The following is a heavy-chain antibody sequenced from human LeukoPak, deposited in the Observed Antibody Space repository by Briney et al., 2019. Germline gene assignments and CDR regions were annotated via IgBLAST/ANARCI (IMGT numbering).Heavy chain of an antibody. D-gene: IGHD2-21*02. CDR3: TRDQRLLN. Sequence: GGSLRLSCAASGFTFSSYSMNWVRQAPGKGLEWVSSISSSSSDIYYADSVKGRFTISRDDDKNSLYLHMNSLRAEDTAVYYCTRDQRLLNWGQGTLVTVSS. CDR2: ISSSSSDI. CDR1: GFTFSSYS. J-gene: IGHJ4*02. V-gene: IGHV3-21*01.